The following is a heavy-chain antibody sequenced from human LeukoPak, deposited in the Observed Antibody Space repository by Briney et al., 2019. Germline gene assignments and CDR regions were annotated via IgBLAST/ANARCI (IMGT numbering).Heavy chain of an antibody. D-gene: IGHD3/OR15-3a*01. CDR1: GFTFSDYY. CDR2: ISSSGTAK. V-gene: IGHV3-11*01. CDR3: ARDQYDTWSRRGNFDS. J-gene: IGHJ4*02. Sequence: GGSLRLSCAASGFTFSDYYMTWLRQAPGKGLEWVSYISSSGTAKYYADSVKGRFTISRDNTKNSLYLQMNSLRAEDTAVFYCARDQYDTWSRRGNFDSWGQGTLVIVSS.